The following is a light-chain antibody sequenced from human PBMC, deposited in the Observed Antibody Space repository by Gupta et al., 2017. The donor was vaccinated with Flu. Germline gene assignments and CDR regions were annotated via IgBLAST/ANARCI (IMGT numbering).Light chain of an antibody. V-gene: IGKV1-39*01. CDR3: QQSNSLPRT. Sequence: DIQMTQSPSSLSASVGDRVTITCRASQTITNFLNWYQQRPGKAPKLLIYAASTLHSGVPSRFSGSGSGTDFSLTISRLQPEDFATYYCQQSNSLPRTFGGGTKVEV. CDR2: AAS. CDR1: QTITNF. J-gene: IGKJ4*01.